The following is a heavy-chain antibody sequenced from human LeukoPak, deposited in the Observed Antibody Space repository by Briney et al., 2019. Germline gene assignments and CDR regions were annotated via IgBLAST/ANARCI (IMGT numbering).Heavy chain of an antibody. Sequence: AGGSLRLSCAASGFTVDSNNLNWVRQAPGKGLEWVSVIYSGGSTYYADSVKGRFTISRDNSKNTLYLQMNSLRAEDTAVYYCAGYYYGSGSRDYWGQGTLVTVSS. CDR3: AGYYYGSGSRDY. J-gene: IGHJ4*02. CDR1: GFTVDSNN. V-gene: IGHV3-53*01. CDR2: IYSGGST. D-gene: IGHD3-10*01.